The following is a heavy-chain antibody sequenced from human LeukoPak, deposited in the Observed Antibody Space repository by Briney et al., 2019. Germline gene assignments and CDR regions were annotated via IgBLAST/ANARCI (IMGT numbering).Heavy chain of an antibody. Sequence: SETLSLTCIVSGGSISSGGYYWSWIRQHPGKGLEWIGYIYYSGSTYYNPSLKSRVTVSVDTSKNQFSLKLSSVTAADTAVYYCARADRAMIVVDYWGQGTLVTVSS. CDR3: ARADRAMIVVDY. V-gene: IGHV4-31*03. CDR2: IYYSGST. D-gene: IGHD3-22*01. CDR1: GGSISSGGYY. J-gene: IGHJ4*02.